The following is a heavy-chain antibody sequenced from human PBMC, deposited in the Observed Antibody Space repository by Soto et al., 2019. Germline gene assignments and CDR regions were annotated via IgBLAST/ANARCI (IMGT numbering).Heavy chain of an antibody. CDR1: GFTFSNSW. D-gene: IGHD3-10*01. CDR2: VRKKADEGTR. Sequence: PGGSLRLSCSASGFTFSNSWMSWLRQAPGEGQGLLRRVRKKADEGTRVYPGPGNTSNTITTDDSNNTMYLQMNSLKTEDTAVYYCTTGYMVGYYYYYGMDVWGEGTTVTVSS. V-gene: IGHV3-15*01. J-gene: IGHJ6*04. CDR3: TTGYMVGYYYYYGMDV.